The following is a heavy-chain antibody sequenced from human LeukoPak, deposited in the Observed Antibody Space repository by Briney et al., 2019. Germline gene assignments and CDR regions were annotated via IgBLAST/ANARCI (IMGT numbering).Heavy chain of an antibody. Sequence: GGSLRLSCAASRFTFSSYDMHWVRQAPGKGGEGGKFISYDGSKKYYAHSVKCPFSISRHTSTNTLYLQMNSLIAEDTAVYYCAKGSHISAWPGNWFDPSGQGTLVTVSS. CDR3: AKGSHISAWPGNWFDP. J-gene: IGHJ5*02. D-gene: IGHD6-19*01. CDR2: ISYDGSKK. V-gene: IGHV3-30*18. CDR1: RFTFSSYD.